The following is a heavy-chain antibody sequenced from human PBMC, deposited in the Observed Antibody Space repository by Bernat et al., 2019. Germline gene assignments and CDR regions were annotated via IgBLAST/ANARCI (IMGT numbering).Heavy chain of an antibody. CDR1: GFTFSSYS. CDR3: ATLRFSGWYERDAFDI. D-gene: IGHD6-19*01. Sequence: QVQLVESGGGVAQPGRSLRLSCAAPGFTFSSYSMHWVRQAPGKGLEWVAVISYDGSNKYYADSVKGRFTISRDKSKDTLYLQMNSLRAGDTAVYYCATLRFSGWYERDAFDIWGQGTMVTVSS. CDR2: ISYDGSNK. V-gene: IGHV3-30*03. J-gene: IGHJ3*02.